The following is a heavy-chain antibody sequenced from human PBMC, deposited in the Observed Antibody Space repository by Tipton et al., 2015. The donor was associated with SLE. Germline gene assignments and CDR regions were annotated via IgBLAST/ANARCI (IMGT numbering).Heavy chain of an antibody. CDR3: SRVFSLGVFWSGYFGY. V-gene: IGHV4-38-2*02. D-gene: IGHD3-3*01. CDR1: GYSISSGYY. J-gene: IGHJ4*02. Sequence: TLSLTCTVSGYSISSGYYWGWIRQPPGKGLEWIGSIYHSGSTYYNPSLKSRVTISVDTSKNQFSLRLSSVTAADTAVYYCSRVFSLGVFWSGYFGYWGQGTLVTVSS. CDR2: IYHSGST.